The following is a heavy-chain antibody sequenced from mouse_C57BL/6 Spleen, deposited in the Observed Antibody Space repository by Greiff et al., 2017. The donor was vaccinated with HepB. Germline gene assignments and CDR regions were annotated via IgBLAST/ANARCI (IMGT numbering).Heavy chain of an antibody. CDR3: TRLYGNYVY. J-gene: IGHJ2*01. D-gene: IGHD2-1*01. Sequence: VQLQESGAELVRPGASVTLSCKASGYTFTDYEMHWVKQTPVHGLEWIGAIDPETGGTAYNQKFKGKAILTADKSSSTAYMELRSLTSEDSAVYYCTRLYGNYVYWGQGTTLTVSS. CDR2: IDPETGGT. CDR1: GYTFTDYE. V-gene: IGHV1-15*01.